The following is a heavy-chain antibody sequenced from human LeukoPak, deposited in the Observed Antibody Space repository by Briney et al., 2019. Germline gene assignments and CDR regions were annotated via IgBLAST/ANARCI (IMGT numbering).Heavy chain of an antibody. Sequence: PGGSLRLSCAASGFTFSSYGMHWVRQAPGKGLEWVAVISYDGSNKYYADSVKGRFTISRDNSKNTLYVQMNSLRAEDTAVYYCARMGHDILVPSGVDVWGQGTTVTVSS. V-gene: IGHV3-30*12. D-gene: IGHD1-1*01. J-gene: IGHJ6*02. CDR3: ARMGHDILVPSGVDV. CDR2: ISYDGSNK. CDR1: GFTFSSYG.